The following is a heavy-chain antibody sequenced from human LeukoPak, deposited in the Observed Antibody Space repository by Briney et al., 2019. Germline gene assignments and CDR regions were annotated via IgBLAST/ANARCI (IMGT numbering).Heavy chain of an antibody. J-gene: IGHJ4*02. CDR3: ARHRTASDY. V-gene: IGHV3-48*03. CDR1: GFTFSSYE. D-gene: IGHD3-16*02. CDR2: ISSSGSTI. Sequence: GGSLRLSCAASGFTFSSYEMNWVRQAPGKGMEWVSYISSSGSTIYYADSVKGRFTISRDNAKNPLYLQMNSLRAEDTAVYYCARHRTASDYWGQGTLVTVSS.